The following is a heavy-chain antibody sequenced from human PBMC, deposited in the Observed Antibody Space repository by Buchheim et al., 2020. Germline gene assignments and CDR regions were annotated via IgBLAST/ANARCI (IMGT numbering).Heavy chain of an antibody. D-gene: IGHD3-10*01. J-gene: IGHJ6*02. V-gene: IGHV3-7*01. CDR1: GFTFSSYW. Sequence: EVQLVESGGGLVQPGGSLRLSCAASGFTFSSYWMSWVRQAPGKGLEWVANIKQDGSEEYYVDSVKGRFTISRDNAKNSLYLQMNSLRAEDTAVYYCARVGFSRESYYYYGMDVWGQGTT. CDR3: ARVGFSRESYYYYGMDV. CDR2: IKQDGSEE.